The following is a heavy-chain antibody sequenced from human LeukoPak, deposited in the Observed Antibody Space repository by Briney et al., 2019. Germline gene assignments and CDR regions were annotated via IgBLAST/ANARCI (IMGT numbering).Heavy chain of an antibody. CDR3: ARDRAVYYDSSGFFHFDY. Sequence: ASVKVSCKASGYTFTSYGISWVRQAPGQGLEWMGWISAYNGNTNYAQKLQGRVTMTTDTSTSTAYMELRSLRSDDTAVYYCARDRAVYYDSSGFFHFDYWGQGTLVTVSS. J-gene: IGHJ4*02. V-gene: IGHV1-18*01. CDR1: GYTFTSYG. D-gene: IGHD3-22*01. CDR2: ISAYNGNT.